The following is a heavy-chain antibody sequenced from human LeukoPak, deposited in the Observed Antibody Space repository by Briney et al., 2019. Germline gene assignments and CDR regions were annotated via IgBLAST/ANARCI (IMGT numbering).Heavy chain of an antibody. Sequence: PGGSLRLSCAASGFTFSSYAMSWIRQAPGKGLEWVSFISSSSRHTNSADSVKGRFTISRDNVKNSLYLQMNSLRVEDTAVYYCAREKYCSNGVCYTDDFDYWGQGTLVTVSS. CDR1: GFTFSSYA. CDR3: AREKYCSNGVCYTDDFDY. V-gene: IGHV3-11*06. D-gene: IGHD2-8*01. CDR2: ISSSSRHT. J-gene: IGHJ4*02.